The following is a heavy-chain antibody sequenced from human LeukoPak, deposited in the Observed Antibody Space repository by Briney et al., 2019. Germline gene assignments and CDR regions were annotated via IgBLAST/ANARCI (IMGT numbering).Heavy chain of an antibody. J-gene: IGHJ6*03. V-gene: IGHV4-38-2*02. CDR2: IYHSGRT. CDR1: GYSISSGYY. D-gene: IGHD6-13*01. Sequence: SETLSLTCTVSGYSISSGYYWGWIRQPPGKGLEWIGSIYHSGRTFYNPSPKSRVTISVDTSKNQFSLKLTSVTAADTAVYYCARAGYSSSRFYYYYMDVWGKGTTVTVSS. CDR3: ARAGYSSSRFYYYYMDV.